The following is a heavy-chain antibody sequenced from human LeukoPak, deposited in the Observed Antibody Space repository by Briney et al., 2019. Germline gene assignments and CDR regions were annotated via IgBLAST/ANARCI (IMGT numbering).Heavy chain of an antibody. CDR2: ISGNGGST. D-gene: IGHD6-19*01. V-gene: IGHV3-64*04. CDR1: GFTFNSFA. Sequence: GGSLRLSCSASGFTFNSFAIHWVRQAPGKGLEYVSVISGNGGSTYYADSVKGRFTISRDNSKNTLYLQMNSLRAEDTAVYYCARDAPGIAVAGVDYWGQGTLVTVSS. J-gene: IGHJ4*02. CDR3: ARDAPGIAVAGVDY.